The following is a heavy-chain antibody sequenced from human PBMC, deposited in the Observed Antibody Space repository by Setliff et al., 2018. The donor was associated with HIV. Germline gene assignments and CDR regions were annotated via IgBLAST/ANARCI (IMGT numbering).Heavy chain of an antibody. D-gene: IGHD3-3*01. V-gene: IGHV4-34*01. CDR1: GGSFSGYS. CDR2: MNHSEH. J-gene: IGHJ6*04. Sequence: SETLSLTCAVYGGSFSGYSWTWIRQSPGKGLEWIGEMNHSEHYYNPTLKGRVTISMDTSKNQFSLELSSVTAADTALYYCARTITTFGAIGRGGRMDVWGKGTTVTVSS. CDR3: ARTITTFGAIGRGGRMDV.